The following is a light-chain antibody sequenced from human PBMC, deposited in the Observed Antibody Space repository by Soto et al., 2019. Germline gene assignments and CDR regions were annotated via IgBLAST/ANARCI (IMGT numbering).Light chain of an antibody. J-gene: IGLJ2*01. CDR2: EVS. Sequence: QSVLTQPPSASGSPGQSVTISCTGTSSDVGRNDYVSWYQQYPGKAPKLMIYEVSKRPSGVPDRFSGSKSGNTASLTVSGLQAEDEADYYCSSFAGSTVVFGGGTKLTVL. V-gene: IGLV2-8*01. CDR3: SSFAGSTVV. CDR1: SSDVGRNDY.